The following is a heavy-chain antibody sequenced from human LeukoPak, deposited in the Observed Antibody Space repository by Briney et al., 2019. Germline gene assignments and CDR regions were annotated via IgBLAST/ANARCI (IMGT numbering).Heavy chain of an antibody. CDR1: GYSISSGYY. D-gene: IGHD3-22*01. CDR3: ASGPSYYYDSSGYYYGDY. CDR2: IYHSGST. J-gene: IGHJ4*02. Sequence: SETLSLTCTVSGYSISSGYYWGWIRQPPGKGLEWIGSIYHSGSTYYNPSLKSRVTISVDTSKNQFSLKLSSVTAADTAVYYCASGPSYYYDSSGYYYGDYWGQGTLVTVSS. V-gene: IGHV4-38-2*02.